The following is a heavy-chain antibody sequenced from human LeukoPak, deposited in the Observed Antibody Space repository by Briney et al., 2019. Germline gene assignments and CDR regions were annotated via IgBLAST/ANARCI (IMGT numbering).Heavy chain of an antibody. V-gene: IGHV3-30-3*01. CDR2: ISYDGSNK. CDR3: ARGLSYGDYGIDY. CDR1: GFTFSSYA. D-gene: IGHD4-17*01. Sequence: GGSLRLSCAASGFTFSSYAMHWVRQAPGKGLEWVAVISYDGSNKYYADSVKGRFTISRDNSKNTLYLQMNSLRAEDTAVYYCARGLSYGDYGIDYWGQGTLVTVSS. J-gene: IGHJ4*02.